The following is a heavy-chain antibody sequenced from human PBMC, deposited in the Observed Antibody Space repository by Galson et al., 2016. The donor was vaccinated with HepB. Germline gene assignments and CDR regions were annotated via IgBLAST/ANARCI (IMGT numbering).Heavy chain of an antibody. Sequence: SVKVSCKASGGTFSSYALSWVRQAPGQGLEWMGQIIPILGTTNYSQKFQDRVTITADESTSTAYMELSSLRSEDTAVYYCTLWFGDLSVGSWFDPWGQGTLVTVSS. CDR1: GGTFSSYA. V-gene: IGHV1-69*13. J-gene: IGHJ5*02. CDR3: TLWFGDLSVGSWFDP. CDR2: IIPILGTT. D-gene: IGHD3-10*01.